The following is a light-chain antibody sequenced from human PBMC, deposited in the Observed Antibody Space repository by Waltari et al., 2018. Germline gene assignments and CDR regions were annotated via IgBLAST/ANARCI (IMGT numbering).Light chain of an antibody. CDR3: QQRSNWPS. CDR2: DAS. J-gene: IGKJ4*01. V-gene: IGKV3-11*01. Sequence: EIVLTQSPATLSLSPGERATLSCSASQSVSRHLPWYPPKPRQAPTPLIHDASNRAAGIPARFSGSGSRTDFTLTISSLEPEDFAVYYCQQRSNWPSFGGGTKVEIK. CDR1: QSVSRH.